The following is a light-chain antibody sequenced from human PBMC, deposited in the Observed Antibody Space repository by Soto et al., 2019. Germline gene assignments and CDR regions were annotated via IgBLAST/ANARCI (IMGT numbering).Light chain of an antibody. Sequence: IVWTQSPATGSLGLGGRATVSGRASQSVSSYFTSYQQNPGQAPRLLIYDASSRHPGTPDRFSGRGSRTAFTPTIRRLEPEDFATYFCQQSYSNPLTFGGGTKVDI. CDR3: QQSYSNPLT. J-gene: IGKJ4*01. V-gene: IGKV3-11*01. CDR1: QSVSSY. CDR2: DAS.